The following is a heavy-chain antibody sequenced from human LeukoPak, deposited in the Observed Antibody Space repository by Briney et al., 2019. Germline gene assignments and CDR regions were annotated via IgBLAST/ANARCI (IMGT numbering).Heavy chain of an antibody. CDR2: INHSGST. D-gene: IGHD3-22*01. CDR1: GGSFSGYC. Sequence: SETLSLTCAVYGGSFSGYCWSWIRQPPGKGLEWIGEINHSGSTNYNPSLKSRVTISVDTSKNQFSLKLSSVTAADTAVYYCARAVYDSSAYHAFDIWGQGTMVTVSS. V-gene: IGHV4-34*01. CDR3: ARAVYDSSAYHAFDI. J-gene: IGHJ3*02.